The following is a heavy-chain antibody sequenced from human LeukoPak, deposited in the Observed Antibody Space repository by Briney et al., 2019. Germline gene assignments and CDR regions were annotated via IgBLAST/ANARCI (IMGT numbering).Heavy chain of an antibody. D-gene: IGHD6-19*01. Sequence: ASVKDSCKASGYTFTGYYIHWVRQPPGEGLEWMGWINPNTGGTNYAQKFQGRVTMTRDTSISTAYMELSRLRSDDTAVYYCARVGGPYSSSVCYWGQGTLVTVSS. CDR2: INPNTGGT. V-gene: IGHV1-2*02. J-gene: IGHJ4*02. CDR3: ARVGGPYSSSVCY. CDR1: GYTFTGYY.